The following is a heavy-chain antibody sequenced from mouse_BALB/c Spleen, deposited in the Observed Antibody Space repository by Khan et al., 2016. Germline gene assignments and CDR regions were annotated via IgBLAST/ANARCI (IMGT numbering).Heavy chain of an antibody. J-gene: IGHJ3*01. V-gene: IGHV9-2-1*01. CDR1: GYTFTDYS. CDR3: ASPWFRRACFAY. CDR2: INTETGEP. D-gene: IGHD2-2*01. Sequence: QIQLVQSGPELKKPGETVKISCKASGYTFTDYSIYWVKQAPGKGLKWMGWINTETGEPTYADDFKGRFAFSLDTSASTAYLQINNLTNEDTATYFCASPWFRRACFAYWGQGTLVTVSS.